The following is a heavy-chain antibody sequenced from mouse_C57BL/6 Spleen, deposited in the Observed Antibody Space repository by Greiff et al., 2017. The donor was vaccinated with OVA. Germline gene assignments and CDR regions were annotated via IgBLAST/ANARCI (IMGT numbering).Heavy chain of an antibody. CDR2: FHPYNDDT. V-gene: IGHV1-47*01. D-gene: IGHD1-1*01. CDR3: ARSYYYGSSYSAMDY. J-gene: IGHJ4*01. CDR1: GYTFTTYP. Sequence: QVQLQQSGAELVKPGASVKMSCKASGYTFTTYPIEWMKQNHGKSLEWIGNFHPYNDDTKYNEKFKGKATLTVEKSSSTVYLELSRLTSDDTAVYYCARSYYYGSSYSAMDYWGQGTSVTVSS.